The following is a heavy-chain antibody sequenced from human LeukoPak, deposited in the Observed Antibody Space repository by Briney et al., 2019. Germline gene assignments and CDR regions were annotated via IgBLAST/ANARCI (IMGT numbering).Heavy chain of an antibody. Sequence: GGSLRLSCAASGFSFSNYEMNWVRQAPGKGLEWVSYISSSASTIYYADSVKGRFTISRDNAKNSLYLQMNSLRAEDTAVYYCARGVFYSSDYSNCFDPWGQGTLVTVSS. V-gene: IGHV3-48*03. J-gene: IGHJ5*02. D-gene: IGHD6-19*01. CDR1: GFSFSNYE. CDR2: ISSSASTI. CDR3: ARGVFYSSDYSNCFDP.